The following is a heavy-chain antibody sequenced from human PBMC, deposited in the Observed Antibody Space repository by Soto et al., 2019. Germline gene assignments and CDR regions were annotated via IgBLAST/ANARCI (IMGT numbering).Heavy chain of an antibody. V-gene: IGHV3-33*01. J-gene: IGHJ4*02. CDR2: IWYDGSNK. D-gene: IGHD4-17*01. CDR3: ARGIVTTVTTGIDY. CDR1: GFTFSSYG. Sequence: QVQLVESGGGVVQPGRSLRLSCAASGFTFSSYGMHWVRQAPGKGLEWVAVIWYDGSNKYYADSVKGRFTISRDNSKNTLYLQMNSLRAEDTAVYYCARGIVTTVTTGIDYWGQGTLVTVSS.